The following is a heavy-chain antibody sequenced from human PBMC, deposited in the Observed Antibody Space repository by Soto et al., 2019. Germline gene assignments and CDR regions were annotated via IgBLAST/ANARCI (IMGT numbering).Heavy chain of an antibody. V-gene: IGHV1-18*01. D-gene: IGHD2-21*01. Sequence: ASVKVSCKASGYSFTNYGFCWVRQVPGQGLEWMGYISPSSGYTTYAPNLQERVIMTTDSSTNTVYMELRSLRSDDTAVYYCARGGDGYNFGAVYWGQGTLVTVSS. CDR2: ISPSSGYT. J-gene: IGHJ4*02. CDR3: ARGGDGYNFGAVY. CDR1: GYSFTNYG.